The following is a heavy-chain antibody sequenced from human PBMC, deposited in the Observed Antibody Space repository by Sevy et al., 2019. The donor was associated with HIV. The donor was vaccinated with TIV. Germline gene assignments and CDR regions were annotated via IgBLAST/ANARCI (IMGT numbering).Heavy chain of an antibody. CDR1: GYSISSDYY. V-gene: IGHV4-38-2*01. CDR3: ARAIGTQVAGLYYFDY. D-gene: IGHD6-19*01. CDR2: IYHSGYS. Sequence: SETLSLTCAVSGYSISSDYYWGWIRQPPGKGLERIGSIYHSGYSYYNPSLKSRVTISVDTSKNQFSLKLSSVIAADTAVFYCARAIGTQVAGLYYFDYWGQGTLVTVSS. J-gene: IGHJ4*02.